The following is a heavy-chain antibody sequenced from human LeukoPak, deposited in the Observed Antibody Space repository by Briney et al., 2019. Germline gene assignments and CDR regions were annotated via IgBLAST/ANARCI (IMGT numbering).Heavy chain of an antibody. CDR2: INPNSGGT. D-gene: IGHD6-13*01. CDR3: ARAAAAVYWFDP. CDR1: GYTFTGYY. Sequence: ASVKVSCKASGYTFTGYYMHWVRQAPGQGLEWMGWINPNSGGTNYAQKFQGWVTMTRDTSISTAYMELSRLRSDGTAVYYCARAAAAVYWFDPWGQGTLVTVSS. J-gene: IGHJ5*02. V-gene: IGHV1-2*04.